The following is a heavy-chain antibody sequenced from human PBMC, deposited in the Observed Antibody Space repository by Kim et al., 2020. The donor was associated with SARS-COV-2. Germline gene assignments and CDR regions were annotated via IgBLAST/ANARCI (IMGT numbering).Heavy chain of an antibody. CDR3: TRVPRTTLAFWYAFDI. CDR1: GFTFSDSA. J-gene: IGHJ3*02. CDR2: IRSKVNGYAT. V-gene: IGHV3-73*01. Sequence: GGSLRLSCGASGFTFSDSAMHWVRRSSGKGLEWVGRIRSKVNGYATAYSASVRGRFTISRDDSRNTAYLQMNSLKTEDTAVYYCTRVPRTTLAFWYAFDIWGQGTMVAVSS. D-gene: IGHD3-3*02.